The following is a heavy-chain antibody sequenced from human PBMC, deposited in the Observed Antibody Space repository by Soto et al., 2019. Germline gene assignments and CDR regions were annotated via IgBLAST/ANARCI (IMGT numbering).Heavy chain of an antibody. J-gene: IGHJ6*02. CDR1: GGSISSGGYY. D-gene: IGHD3-10*01. CDR2: IYYSGST. Sequence: QVQLQESGPGLVKPSQTLSLTCTVSGGSISSGGYYWSWIRQHPGKGLGWIGYIYYSGSTYYNPSLTSRLTXXVXTXXNQFSLKLTSVTAADTAVYYCARHLYVRGADVMDVWGQGTTVTVSS. V-gene: IGHV4-31*03. CDR3: ARHLYVRGADVMDV.